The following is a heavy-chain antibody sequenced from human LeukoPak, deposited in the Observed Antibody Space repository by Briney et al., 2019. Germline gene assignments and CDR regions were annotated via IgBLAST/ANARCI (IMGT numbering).Heavy chain of an antibody. Sequence: GGSLRLSCAASGFTFSSYAMSWVRQAPGKGLEWVSGISTSGGSTYYADSVKGRFTISRDNSKNTLYLQMNSLRAEDTAVYYCATRRGGALDIWGQGTTVTVSS. CDR1: GFTFSSYA. CDR3: ATRRGGALDI. V-gene: IGHV3-23*01. J-gene: IGHJ3*02. D-gene: IGHD3-10*01. CDR2: ISTSGGST.